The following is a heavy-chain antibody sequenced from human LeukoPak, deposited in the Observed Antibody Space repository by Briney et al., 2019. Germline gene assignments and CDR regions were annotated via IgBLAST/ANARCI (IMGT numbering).Heavy chain of an antibody. CDR2: IKSKTDGGTT. Sequence: GGSLRLSCAASGFTFSNAWMSWVRQAPGKGLEWVGRIKSKTDGGTTDYAASVKGRFTISRDDSKNTLYLQMNSLRAEDTAVYYCAREGVWGMAMEFDYWGQGTLVTVSS. D-gene: IGHD5-24*01. CDR1: GFTFSNAW. CDR3: AREGVWGMAMEFDY. V-gene: IGHV3-15*01. J-gene: IGHJ4*02.